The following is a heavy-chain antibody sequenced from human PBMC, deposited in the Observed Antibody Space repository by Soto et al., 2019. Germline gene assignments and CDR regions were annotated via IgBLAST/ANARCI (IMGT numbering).Heavy chain of an antibody. Sequence: GASVKVSCKASGYTFTSYGISWVRQAPGQGLEWMGWISAYNGNTNYAQKLQGRVTMTTDTSTSTAYMELRSLRSDDTAVYYCARDWSGVVLMGYYYYYGMDVWGQGTTVTVSS. CDR3: ARDWSGVVLMGYYYYYGMDV. V-gene: IGHV1-18*01. CDR2: ISAYNGNT. CDR1: GYTFTSYG. J-gene: IGHJ6*02. D-gene: IGHD2-8*01.